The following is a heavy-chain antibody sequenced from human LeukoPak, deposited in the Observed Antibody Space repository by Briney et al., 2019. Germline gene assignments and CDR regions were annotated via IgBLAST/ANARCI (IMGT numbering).Heavy chain of an antibody. D-gene: IGHD6-6*01. CDR3: ARVTYRSSSPFFNF. CDR1: GGSISSYY. J-gene: IGHJ4*02. Sequence: PSETLSLTCTVSGGSISSYYWSWIRQPPGKGLEWIGSINYRGNTYFNPSLKSRITLSVDSSMNQFSLKLTSVTAADTAMFFCARVTYRSSSPFFNFWGQGTLVTVSS. V-gene: IGHV4-39*07. CDR2: INYRGNT.